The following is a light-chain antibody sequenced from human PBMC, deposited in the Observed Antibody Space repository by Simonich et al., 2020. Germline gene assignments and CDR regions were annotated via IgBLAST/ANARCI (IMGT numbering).Light chain of an antibody. Sequence: QSVLTQPPSASGTPGQRVTIYCSGSSSNIGSNTVNWYQQLPGTDPKLLIYRNNQRPSGGPDRFSGSKSGTSASLAISGLQSEDEADYYCAAWDDSLNGWVFGGGTKLTVL. CDR1: SSNIGSNT. CDR3: AAWDDSLNGWV. V-gene: IGLV1-44*01. J-gene: IGLJ3*02. CDR2: RNN.